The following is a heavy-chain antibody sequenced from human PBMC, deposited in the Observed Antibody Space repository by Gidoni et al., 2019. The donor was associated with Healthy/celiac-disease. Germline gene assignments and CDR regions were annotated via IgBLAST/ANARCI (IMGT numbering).Heavy chain of an antibody. Sequence: QVQLQESGPGLVKPSETLSLTCTVSGGSISSYYWSWIRPPPGKGLEWIGYIYYSGSTNYNPSLKSRVTISVDTSKNQFSLKLSSVTAADTAVYYCARHPGGGIAAAGTFDYWGQGTLVTVSS. CDR3: ARHPGGGIAAAGTFDY. V-gene: IGHV4-59*08. CDR1: GGSISSYY. CDR2: IYYSGST. D-gene: IGHD6-13*01. J-gene: IGHJ4*02.